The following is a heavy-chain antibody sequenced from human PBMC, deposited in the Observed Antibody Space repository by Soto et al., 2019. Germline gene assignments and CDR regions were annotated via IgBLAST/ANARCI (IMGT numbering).Heavy chain of an antibody. CDR2: IIPILGIA. J-gene: IGHJ6*03. V-gene: IGHV1-69*04. D-gene: IGHD3-16*01. CDR1: GGTFSSYT. Sequence: ASVKVSCKASGGTFSSYTISWVRQAPGQGLEWMGRIIPILGIANYAQKFQGRVTITADKSTSTAYMELSSLRSEDTAVYYCARDLLKDYYYYYMDVWGKGTTVTVSS. CDR3: ARDLLKDYYYYYMDV.